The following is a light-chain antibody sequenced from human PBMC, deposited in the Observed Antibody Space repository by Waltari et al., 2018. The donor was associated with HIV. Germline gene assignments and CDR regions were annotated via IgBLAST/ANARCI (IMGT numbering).Light chain of an antibody. J-gene: IGLJ3*02. CDR3: TSYAGRSNGWV. V-gene: IGLV2-8*01. CDR1: RSALGGSEY. Sequence: QSALTQPPSASGSPGQSVTISRPGTRSALGGSEYVSWYQQYPGKAPKLIIYEVKQRPSGVPDRFSGSKSGNAASLTVSGLQAEDEADYFCTSYAGRSNGWVFGGGTKLTVL. CDR2: EVK.